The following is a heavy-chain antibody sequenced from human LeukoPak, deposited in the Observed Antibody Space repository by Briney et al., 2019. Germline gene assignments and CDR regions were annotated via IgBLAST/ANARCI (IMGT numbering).Heavy chain of an antibody. Sequence: PGRSLRLSCEASGFTFDDYAMHWVRHAPGKGLEWVSGISWNSGSIVYADSVKGRFTISRDNAKNSLYLQMNSLRAEDTALYYCAKGSRVAGYYYYYGMDVWGQGTTVTVSS. CDR3: AKGSRVAGYYYYYGMDV. CDR1: GFTFDDYA. V-gene: IGHV3-9*01. J-gene: IGHJ6*02. CDR2: ISWNSGSI. D-gene: IGHD2-15*01.